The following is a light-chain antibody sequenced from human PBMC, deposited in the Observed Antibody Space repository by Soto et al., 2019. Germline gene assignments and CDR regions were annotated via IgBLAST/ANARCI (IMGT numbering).Light chain of an antibody. V-gene: IGKV3-20*01. CDR3: QQYGSSPPIYT. J-gene: IGKJ2*01. CDR1: QSVSSNF. CDR2: GAS. Sequence: EIVLTQSPGTLSLSPGERTTLSCRASQSVSSNFLAWYQQKPGQAPRLLIYGASSRATGIPDRFSGSGSGTDFTLTISRLEPYDFAVYYCQQYGSSPPIYTFGQGTKLEMK.